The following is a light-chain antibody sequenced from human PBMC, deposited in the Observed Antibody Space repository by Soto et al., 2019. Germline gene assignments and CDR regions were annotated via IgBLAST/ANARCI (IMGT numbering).Light chain of an antibody. CDR2: KVS. Sequence: DVVMSQSPLSLPVTLGQPASISCKSSQSLVHSDGNTYLHWFQQRPGQSPRRLIYKVSNRDSGVPDRFSGSGSGTDFTLEISRVEDEDVGVSYCLQATHWPWGFGQGTKVEIK. CDR1: QSLVHSDGNTY. J-gene: IGKJ1*01. CDR3: LQATHWPWG. V-gene: IGKV2-30*02.